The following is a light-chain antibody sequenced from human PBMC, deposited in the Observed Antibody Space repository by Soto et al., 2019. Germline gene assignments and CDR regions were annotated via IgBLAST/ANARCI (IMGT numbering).Light chain of an antibody. J-gene: IGKJ1*01. Sequence: DIQMTQSPSSLSASVGDRVTITCRASQSISTYLNWYQQKPGKAPNLLIFAASSLLSGVPSRFSGSGSGTDFTLTISSLQPEDFATYYCQQTYNTPRTCGQGTKVEIK. V-gene: IGKV1-39*01. CDR2: AAS. CDR1: QSISTY. CDR3: QQTYNTPRT.